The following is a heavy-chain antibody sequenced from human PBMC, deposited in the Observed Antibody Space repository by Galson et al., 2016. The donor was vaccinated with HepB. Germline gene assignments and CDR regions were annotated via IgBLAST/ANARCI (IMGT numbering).Heavy chain of an antibody. D-gene: IGHD3-10*01. Sequence: SLRLSCAASGFTFISFSMSWVRQAPGKGLEWVSSINSGGRYIYYADSAKGRFTISRDDAKDSLYLQMNSLRAEDTAVYYCARDLGTMVRGAPPYALDVWGQGTTVTVSS. CDR1: GFTFISFS. J-gene: IGHJ6*02. CDR2: INSGGRYI. CDR3: ARDLGTMVRGAPPYALDV. V-gene: IGHV3-21*01.